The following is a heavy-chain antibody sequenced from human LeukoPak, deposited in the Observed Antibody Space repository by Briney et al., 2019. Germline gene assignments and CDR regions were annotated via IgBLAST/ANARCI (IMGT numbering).Heavy chain of an antibody. D-gene: IGHD3-3*01. J-gene: IGHJ4*02. CDR1: GYTFTSYG. CDR3: ARDQVSPVALLYDFWSGHWSY. CDR2: ISAYNGNT. Sequence: GASVKVSCKASGYTFTSYGISWVRQAPGQGLEWMGWISAYNGNTNYAQKLQGRVTMTTDTSTSTAYMELRSLRSDDTAVYYCARDQVSPVALLYDFWSGHWSYWGQGTLVTVSS. V-gene: IGHV1-18*01.